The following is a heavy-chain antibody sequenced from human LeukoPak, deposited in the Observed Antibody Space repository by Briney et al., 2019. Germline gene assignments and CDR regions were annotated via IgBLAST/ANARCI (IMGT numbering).Heavy chain of an antibody. D-gene: IGHD3-22*01. Sequence: NPSETLSLTCTVSGGSISSGGYYWRWIRQHPGKGLEWIGYIYYSGSTYYNPSLKSRVTISVDTSKNQSSLKLSSVTAADTAVYYCARAGSHPYYYDSSGYDFDYWGQGTLVTVSS. CDR2: IYYSGST. CDR1: GGSISSGGYY. CDR3: ARAGSHPYYYDSSGYDFDY. V-gene: IGHV4-31*03. J-gene: IGHJ4*02.